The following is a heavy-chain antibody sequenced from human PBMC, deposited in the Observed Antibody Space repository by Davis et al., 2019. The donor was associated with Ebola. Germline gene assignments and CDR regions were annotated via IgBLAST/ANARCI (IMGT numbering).Heavy chain of an antibody. CDR1: GGSISRGGSY. D-gene: IGHD3-22*01. J-gene: IGHJ6*03. CDR2: IYYSGST. Sequence: PSETLSLTCTASGGSISRGGSYWTWIRQHPGKGLEWIGYIYYSGSTYYKPSLKSRVTISLDTSKNQFSLNLYSVTAADTAVYHCARDLRYDSSGYDYYFYMDVWGKGTTVTVSS. CDR3: ARDLRYDSSGYDYYFYMDV. V-gene: IGHV4-31*03.